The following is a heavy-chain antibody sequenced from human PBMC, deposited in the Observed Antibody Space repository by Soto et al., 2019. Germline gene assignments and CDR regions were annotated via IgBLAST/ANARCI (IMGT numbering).Heavy chain of an antibody. Sequence: GGSLRLSCTASGFTFGDYAMSWVRQAPGKGLEWVGFIRSKAYGGTTEYAASVKGRFTISRDDSKSIAYLQMNSLKTEDTAVYYCTRGGYSSGWSDDAFDIWGQGTMVTVSS. V-gene: IGHV3-49*04. J-gene: IGHJ3*02. CDR3: TRGGYSSGWSDDAFDI. CDR1: GFTFGDYA. D-gene: IGHD6-19*01. CDR2: IRSKAYGGTT.